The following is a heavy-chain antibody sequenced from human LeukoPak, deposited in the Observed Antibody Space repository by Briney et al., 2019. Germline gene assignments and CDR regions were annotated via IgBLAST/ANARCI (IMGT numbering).Heavy chain of an antibody. J-gene: IGHJ6*02. V-gene: IGHV3-30*18. D-gene: IGHD5-24*01. CDR1: GFTFSSYG. CDR3: AKDLLQSTPAIDYYYYGMDV. CDR2: ISYDGSNK. Sequence: GGSLRLSCAASGFTFSSYGMHWVRQAPGKGLEWVAVISYDGSNKYYADSVKGRFTISRDNSKNTLYLQMNSLRAEDTAVYYCAKDLLQSTPAIDYYYYGMDVWGQGTTVTVSS.